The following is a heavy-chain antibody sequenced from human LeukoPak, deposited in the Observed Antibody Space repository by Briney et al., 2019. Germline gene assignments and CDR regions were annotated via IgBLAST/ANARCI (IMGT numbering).Heavy chain of an antibody. J-gene: IGHJ4*02. CDR2: IWYDGSNK. CDR1: GFTFSSYG. CDR3: ARDSGYDFLDY. D-gene: IGHD5-12*01. Sequence: GGPLRLSCAASGFTFSSYGMHWVRQAPGKGLEWVAVIWYDGSNKYYADSVKGRFTISRDNSKNTLYLQMNSLRAEDTAVYYCARDSGYDFLDYWGQGTLVTVSS. V-gene: IGHV3-33*01.